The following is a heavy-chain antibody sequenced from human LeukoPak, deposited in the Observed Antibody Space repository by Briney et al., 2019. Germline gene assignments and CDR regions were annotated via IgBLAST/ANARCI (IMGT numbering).Heavy chain of an antibody. CDR1: GYSISSAYY. CDR3: ARGDDYYDSSGYYYGNYFDY. CDR2: MYHSGST. J-gene: IGHJ4*02. D-gene: IGHD3-22*01. V-gene: IGHV4-38-2*02. Sequence: SETLSLTCSVSGYSISSAYYWGWIRQPPGKGLEWIGTMYHSGSTNYNPSLKSRVTISVDTSKNQFSLKLSSVTAADTAVYYCARGDDYYDSSGYYYGNYFDYWGQGTLVTVSS.